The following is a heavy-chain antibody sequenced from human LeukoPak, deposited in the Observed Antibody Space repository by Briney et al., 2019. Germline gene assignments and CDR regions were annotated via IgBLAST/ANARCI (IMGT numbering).Heavy chain of an antibody. CDR2: IISSGAYI. CDR1: GFTFSSYS. CDR3: ARVTFSATTNNYYFYHMDV. Sequence: GGSLRLSCAASGFTFSSYSMTWVRQAPGKGLEWVSSIISSGAYIYYADSVKDRFTISRDNAKNSLYLQMSSLRAEDTAMYYCARVTFSATTNNYYFYHMDVWGKGTSVTVSS. V-gene: IGHV3-21*01. J-gene: IGHJ6*03. D-gene: IGHD5-24*01.